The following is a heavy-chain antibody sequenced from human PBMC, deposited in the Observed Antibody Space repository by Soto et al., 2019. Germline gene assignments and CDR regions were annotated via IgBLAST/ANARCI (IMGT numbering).Heavy chain of an antibody. CDR1: EYSFTSYW. CDR3: ARRAGSSGWYETFYFDY. CDR2: IYPGDSDT. J-gene: IGHJ4*02. D-gene: IGHD6-19*01. Sequence: PVEPLKIPCKGSEYSFTSYWIGWVRQMPGKGLEWMGIIYPGDSDTRYSPSFQGQVTISADKSISTAYLQWSSLKASDTAMYYCARRAGSSGWYETFYFDYWGQGTLVTVSS. V-gene: IGHV5-51*01.